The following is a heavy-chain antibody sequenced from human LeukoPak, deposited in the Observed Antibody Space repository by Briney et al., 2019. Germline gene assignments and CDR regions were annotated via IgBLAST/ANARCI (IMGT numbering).Heavy chain of an antibody. Sequence: GGSLRLSCAASGFTFSSYSMNWVRQAPGKGLEWVSSISSSSSYIYYADSVKGRFTISRDNAKNSLYLQMNSLRAEDTAVYYCARDWVIVGSPDAFDIWGQGTMVTVSS. CDR2: ISSSSSYI. CDR1: GFTFSSYS. CDR3: ARDWVIVGSPDAFDI. D-gene: IGHD1-26*01. J-gene: IGHJ3*02. V-gene: IGHV3-21*01.